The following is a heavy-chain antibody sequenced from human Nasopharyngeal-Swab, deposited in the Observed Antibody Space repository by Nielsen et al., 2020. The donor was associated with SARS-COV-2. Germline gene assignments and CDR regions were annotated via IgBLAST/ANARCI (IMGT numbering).Heavy chain of an antibody. V-gene: IGHV4-59*12. CDR3: ARERTDDNWFDP. CDR2: IYYSGST. J-gene: IGHJ5*02. Sequence: SETLSLTCTVSGGSISSYYWSWIRQPPGKGLEWIGYIYYSGSTNYNPSLKSRVTISVDTSKNQFSLKLSSVTAADTAVYYCARERTDDNWFDPWGQGTLVTVSS. CDR1: GGSISSYY.